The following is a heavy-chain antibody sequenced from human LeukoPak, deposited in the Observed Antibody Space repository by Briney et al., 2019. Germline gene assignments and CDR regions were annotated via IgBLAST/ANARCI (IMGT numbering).Heavy chain of an antibody. V-gene: IGHV1-18*01. J-gene: IGHJ6*02. CDR1: GYTFTSYG. D-gene: IGHD3-3*01. Sequence: ASVKVSCKASGYTFTSYGISWVRQAPGQGLEWMGWISAYNGNTNYAQKHQGRVTMTTDTSTSTAYMELRSLRSDDTAVYYCARDRYYDFWSGYYPNDYYYYGMDVWGQGTTVTVS. CDR3: ARDRYYDFWSGYYPNDYYYYGMDV. CDR2: ISAYNGNT.